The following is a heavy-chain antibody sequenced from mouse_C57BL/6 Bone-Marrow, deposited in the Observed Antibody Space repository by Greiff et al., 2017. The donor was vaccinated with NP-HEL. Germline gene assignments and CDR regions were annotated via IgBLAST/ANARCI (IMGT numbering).Heavy chain of an antibody. V-gene: IGHV1-50*01. Sequence: QVQLQQPGAELVKPGASVKLSCKASGYTFTSYWMQWVKQRPGQGLEWIGEIDPSDSYTNYNQKFKGKATLTVDTSSSTAYMQLSSLTSEDSAVYYSERGDNNGSSPWFAYWGQGTLVTVSA. CDR2: IDPSDSYT. D-gene: IGHD1-1*01. J-gene: IGHJ3*01. CDR3: ERGDNNGSSPWFAY. CDR1: GYTFTSYW.